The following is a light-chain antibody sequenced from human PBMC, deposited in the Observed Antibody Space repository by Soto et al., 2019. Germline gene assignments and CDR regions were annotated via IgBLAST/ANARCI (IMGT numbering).Light chain of an antibody. CDR1: QGISNY. V-gene: IGKV1-27*01. J-gene: IGKJ4*01. Sequence: DIQMTQSPSPLSASVGDRVTITCRANQGISNYLAWYQQKPGKVPKLLIYAASTLQSGVPSRFSGSGSGTDFTLTISSLQPEDFATYYCQQSYSTPLTFGGGTKVDIK. CDR3: QQSYSTPLT. CDR2: AAS.